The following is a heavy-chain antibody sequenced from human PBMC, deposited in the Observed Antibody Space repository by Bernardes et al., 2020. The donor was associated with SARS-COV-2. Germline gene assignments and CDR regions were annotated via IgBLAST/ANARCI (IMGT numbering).Heavy chain of an antibody. Sequence: ASVKVSCKASGYTFTGYYMHWVRQAPGQGLEWMGWFNPNSGGTNYAQKFQGRVTMTRDTSISTAYMELSRLRSDDTAVYYCARMPYYYDSSGPLGGMDVWGQGTTVTVSS. CDR3: ARMPYYYDSSGPLGGMDV. J-gene: IGHJ6*02. CDR2: FNPNSGGT. D-gene: IGHD3-22*01. V-gene: IGHV1-2*02. CDR1: GYTFTGYY.